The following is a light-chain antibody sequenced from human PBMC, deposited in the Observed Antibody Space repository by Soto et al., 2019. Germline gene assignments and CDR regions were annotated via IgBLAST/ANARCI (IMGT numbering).Light chain of an antibody. CDR2: AAS. J-gene: IGKJ3*01. CDR1: QTINTY. CDR3: QQSYRTPLT. Sequence: DIQMTQSPSSLSASVGDRVTITCLSRQTINTYLNWYQQKPGRAPKLLIHAASSLQSGVPSRFSGSGSGTDFTLTISSLQPEDFATYYCQQSYRTPLTFGPGTKVDI. V-gene: IGKV1-39*01.